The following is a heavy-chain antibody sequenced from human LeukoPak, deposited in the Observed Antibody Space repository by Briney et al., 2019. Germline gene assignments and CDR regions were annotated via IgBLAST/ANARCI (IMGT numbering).Heavy chain of an antibody. V-gene: IGHV3-30*04. Sequence: GGSLRLSCAASGFTFSSYAMHWVRQAPGEGLEWVAVISYDGSNKYYADSVKGRFTISRDNSKNTLYLQMNSLRAEDTAVYYCARVGGLGAFDIWGQGTMVTVSS. J-gene: IGHJ3*02. D-gene: IGHD3-16*01. CDR1: GFTFSSYA. CDR2: ISYDGSNK. CDR3: ARVGGLGAFDI.